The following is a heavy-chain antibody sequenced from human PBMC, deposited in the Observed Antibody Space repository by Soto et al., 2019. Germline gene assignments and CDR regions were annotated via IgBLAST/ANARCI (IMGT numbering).Heavy chain of an antibody. D-gene: IGHD6-13*01. CDR1: GFTFDDYA. CDR3: AKDRDVSSSWYLLCAFDI. J-gene: IGHJ3*02. V-gene: IGHV3-9*01. CDR2: ISWNSGSI. Sequence: EVQLVESGGGLVQPGRSLRLSCAASGFTFDDYAMHWVRQAPGKGLEWVSGISWNSGSIGYADSVKGRFTISRDNAKNSLYLQMNSLRAEDTAVYYCAKDRDVSSSWYLLCAFDIWGQGTMVTVSS.